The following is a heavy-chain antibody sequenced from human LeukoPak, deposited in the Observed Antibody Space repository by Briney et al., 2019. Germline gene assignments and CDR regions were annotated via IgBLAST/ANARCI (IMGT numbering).Heavy chain of an antibody. D-gene: IGHD6-19*01. CDR3: ARQFSSGWYHFDY. J-gene: IGHJ4*02. V-gene: IGHV3-66*04. CDR2: IYSGGST. Sequence: GGSLRLPCAASGFTVSSNYMSWVRQAPGKGLEWVSVIYSGGSTYYADSVKGRFTISRDNSKNTLYLQMNSLRAEDTAVYYCARQFSSGWYHFDYWGQGTLVTVSS. CDR1: GFTVSSNY.